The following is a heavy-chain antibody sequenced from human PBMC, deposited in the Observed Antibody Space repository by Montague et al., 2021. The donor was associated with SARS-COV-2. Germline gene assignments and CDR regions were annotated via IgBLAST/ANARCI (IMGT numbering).Heavy chain of an antibody. CDR2: IYHSGST. CDR1: GGSISNSQW. Sequence: SETLSLTCAVSGGSISNSQWWSWVRQPPGKGLEWIGEIYHSGSTNYNPSLKSRVTISVDKSKNQFSLKLNSVTAEDTAVYYCAREERIAILVVVITHAFDIWGQGTMVTVSS. CDR3: AREERIAILVVVITHAFDI. V-gene: IGHV4-4*02. D-gene: IGHD3-22*01. J-gene: IGHJ3*02.